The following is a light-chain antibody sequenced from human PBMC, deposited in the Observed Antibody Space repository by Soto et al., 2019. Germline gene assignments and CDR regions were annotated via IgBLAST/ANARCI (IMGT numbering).Light chain of an antibody. Sequence: DIQMTQSPSTLSSSVGDRVTITCRASQSISTWLAWYRQKPGKAPNLLIYDASSLESGAPSRFSGSGSGTEFTLTISSLQPDDSATYYRQQYNSYGTVGQGTKVDIK. CDR2: DAS. V-gene: IGKV1-5*01. J-gene: IGKJ1*01. CDR3: QQYNSYGT. CDR1: QSISTW.